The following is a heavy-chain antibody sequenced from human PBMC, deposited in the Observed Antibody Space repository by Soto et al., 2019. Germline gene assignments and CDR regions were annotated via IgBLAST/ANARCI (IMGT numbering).Heavy chain of an antibody. CDR1: GGSISSGDYY. Sequence: SETLSLTCTVSGGSISSGDYYWSWIRQPPGKGLEWIGYIYYSGSTYYNPSLKSRVTISVDTSKNQFSLKLSSVTAADTAVYYCARDYPFHYGMDVWGQGTTVTVSS. CDR3: ARDYPFHYGMDV. J-gene: IGHJ6*02. V-gene: IGHV4-30-4*01. CDR2: IYYSGST.